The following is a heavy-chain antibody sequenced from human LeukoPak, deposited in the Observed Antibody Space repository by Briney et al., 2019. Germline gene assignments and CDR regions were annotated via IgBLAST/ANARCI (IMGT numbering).Heavy chain of an antibody. Sequence: GGSLRLSCAASGFTFTTYAMTWVRQAPGKGPEWVSSISGSGGRTYYADSLKGRFTISRDNSKNTLCLQMNSLRPEDTAVYSCSIGPPYGGYSDWGQGTLVTVSS. V-gene: IGHV3-23*01. CDR2: ISGSGGRT. CDR3: SIGPPYGGYSD. CDR1: GFTFTTYA. J-gene: IGHJ4*02. D-gene: IGHD5-12*01.